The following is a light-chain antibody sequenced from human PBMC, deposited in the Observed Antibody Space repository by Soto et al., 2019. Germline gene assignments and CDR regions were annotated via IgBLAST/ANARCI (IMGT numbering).Light chain of an antibody. Sequence: QSVLTQPPSGSGTPGQRVTISCSGSSSNIGSNTVNWYQQLPGTAPKLLIYSNNQRPSGVPDRFSGSKSGTSASLAISGLQSEDEADYYCAAWDDSLNGVVFGGGIKLTVL. CDR3: AAWDDSLNGVV. CDR1: SSNIGSNT. J-gene: IGLJ2*01. CDR2: SNN. V-gene: IGLV1-44*01.